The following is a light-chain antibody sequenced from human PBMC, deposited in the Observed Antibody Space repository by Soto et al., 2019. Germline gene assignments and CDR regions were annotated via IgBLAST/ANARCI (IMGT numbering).Light chain of an antibody. CDR2: DAS. CDR1: QSVSSY. CDR3: QQRINWPPT. V-gene: IGKV3-11*01. Sequence: EIVLTQSPATLSLSPGERATLSCRASQSVSSYLAWYQQKPGQAPRLLIYDASNRATGIPARFSGSGSGTDFTLTISSLEPEDFAVYYCQQRINWPPTFGQGTKVDSK. J-gene: IGKJ1*01.